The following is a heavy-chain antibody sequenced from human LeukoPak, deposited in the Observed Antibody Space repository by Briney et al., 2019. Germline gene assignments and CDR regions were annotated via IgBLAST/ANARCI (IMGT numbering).Heavy chain of an antibody. Sequence: GGSLRLSCAGSGFTFSAYDMSWLRQAPGKGLEWVSLIWASGSTYYADSVKGRFTISRDNSENTLYLQMNSLGVEDTALYYCATAHQFSFQAWGQGTLVTVSS. D-gene: IGHD2-2*01. V-gene: IGHV3-23*01. CDR1: GFTFSAYD. CDR3: ATAHQFSFQA. CDR2: IWASGST. J-gene: IGHJ1*01.